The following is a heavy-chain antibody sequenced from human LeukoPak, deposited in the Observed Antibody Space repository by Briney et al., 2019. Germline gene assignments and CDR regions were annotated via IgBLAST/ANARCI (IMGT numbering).Heavy chain of an antibody. V-gene: IGHV4-59*08. Sequence: SETLSLTCTVSGGSISSYYWSWIRQPPGKGLEWIGYIYYSGSTNYNPSLKSRVTISVDTSKNQFSLKLSSVTAADTAVYYCARQRGSLAGTTDAFDIWGQGTMVTVSS. CDR1: GGSISSYY. J-gene: IGHJ3*02. D-gene: IGHD1-7*01. CDR3: ARQRGSLAGTTDAFDI. CDR2: IYYSGST.